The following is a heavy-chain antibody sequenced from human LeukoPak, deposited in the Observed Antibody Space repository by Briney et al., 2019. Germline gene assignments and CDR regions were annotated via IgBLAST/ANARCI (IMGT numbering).Heavy chain of an antibody. D-gene: IGHD3-10*01. J-gene: IGHJ4*02. V-gene: IGHV4-38-2*02. Sequence: SETLSLTCTVSGYSISSGYYWGWIRPPPGKGLEWIGSIYHSGSTYYNPSLKSRVTISVDTSKNQFSLKLSSVTAADTAVYYCARDPGTYYYGSGSHASGFDYWGQGTLVTVSS. CDR1: GYSISSGYY. CDR3: ARDPGTYYYGSGSHASGFDY. CDR2: IYHSGST.